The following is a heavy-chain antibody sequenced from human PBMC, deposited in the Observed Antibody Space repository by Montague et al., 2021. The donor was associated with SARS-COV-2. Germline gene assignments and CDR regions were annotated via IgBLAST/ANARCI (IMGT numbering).Heavy chain of an antibody. D-gene: IGHD3-22*01. J-gene: IGHJ4*02. CDR2: INHSGST. Sequence: SETLSLTCAVYGGSFSSYYWSWFRQPPGKGLEWIGEINHSGSTNYNSSLKSRVTISVDTSKNQFSLKVDSVTAADTATYYCAGGTTMIIYWGQGTLVSVSS. CDR1: GGSFSSYY. CDR3: AGGTTMIIY. V-gene: IGHV4-34*01.